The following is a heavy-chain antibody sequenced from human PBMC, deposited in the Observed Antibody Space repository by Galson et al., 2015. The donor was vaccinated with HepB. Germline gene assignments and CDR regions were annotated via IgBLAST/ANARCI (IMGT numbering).Heavy chain of an antibody. CDR1: GFTFSSYG. Sequence: SLRLSCAASGFTFSSYGMHWVRQAPGKGLEWVAVISYDGSNKYYADSVKGRFTIPRDNSKNTLYLQMNSLRAEDTAVYYCAKAREYYDILTGVWGQGTLVTVSS. D-gene: IGHD3-9*01. V-gene: IGHV3-30*18. J-gene: IGHJ4*02. CDR2: ISYDGSNK. CDR3: AKAREYYDILTGV.